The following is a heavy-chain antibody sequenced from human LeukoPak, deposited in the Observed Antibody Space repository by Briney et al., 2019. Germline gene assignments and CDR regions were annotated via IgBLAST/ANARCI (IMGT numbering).Heavy chain of an antibody. CDR2: INPNSGGT. J-gene: IGHJ6*02. Sequence: ASVKVSCKASGYTFTGYYMHWVRQAPGQGLEWMGWINPNSGGTNCAQKFQGWVTMTRDTSISTAYMELSRLRSDDTAVYYCARDLISGAAAGTGENYGMDVWGQGTTVTVSS. CDR3: ARDLISGAAAGTGENYGMDV. D-gene: IGHD6-13*01. V-gene: IGHV1-2*04. CDR1: GYTFTGYY.